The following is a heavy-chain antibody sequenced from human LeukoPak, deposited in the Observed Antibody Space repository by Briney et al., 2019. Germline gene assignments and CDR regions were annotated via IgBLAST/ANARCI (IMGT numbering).Heavy chain of an antibody. J-gene: IGHJ6*02. CDR2: ISYDGSNK. D-gene: IGHD2-15*01. V-gene: IGHV3-30-3*01. CDR3: AKAGYCSGGSCYPYYYYGMDV. Sequence: GGSLRLSCAASGFTFSSYAMHWVRQAPGKGLEWVAVISYDGSNKYYADSVKGRFTISRDNSKNTLYLQMNSLRAEDTAVYYCAKAGYCSGGSCYPYYYYGMDVWGQGTTVTVSS. CDR1: GFTFSSYA.